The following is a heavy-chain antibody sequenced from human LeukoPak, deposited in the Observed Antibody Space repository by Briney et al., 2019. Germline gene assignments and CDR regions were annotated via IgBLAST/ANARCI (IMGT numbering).Heavy chain of an antibody. CDR3: AREGYYGSGSPPSLYFDY. V-gene: IGHV1-3*01. Sequence: ASVKVSCKASGYTFTSYAMHWVRQAPGQRLEWMGWINAGNGNTKYSQKFQGRVTITRDTSASTAYMELSSLRSEDTAVYYCAREGYYGSGSPPSLYFDYWGQGTLVTVSS. J-gene: IGHJ4*02. CDR1: GYTFTSYA. D-gene: IGHD3-10*01. CDR2: INAGNGNT.